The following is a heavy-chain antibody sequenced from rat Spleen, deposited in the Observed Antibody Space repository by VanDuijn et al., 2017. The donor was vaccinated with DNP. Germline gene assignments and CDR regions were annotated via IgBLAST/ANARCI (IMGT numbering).Heavy chain of an antibody. CDR1: GFIFSHSD. Sequence: EVQLVESGGGLVQPGRSMTVSCAASGFIFSHSDMAWVRQAPTEGLEWVAYIRYDGGRNYYGDSVKGRFTISRDHAKSTLYLQMDSLRSEDTATYYCARHDLDGYYHRYWFAYWGQGTLVTVSS. V-gene: IGHV5-22*01. CDR3: ARHDLDGYYHRYWFAY. CDR2: IRYDGGRN. J-gene: IGHJ3*01. D-gene: IGHD1-12*03.